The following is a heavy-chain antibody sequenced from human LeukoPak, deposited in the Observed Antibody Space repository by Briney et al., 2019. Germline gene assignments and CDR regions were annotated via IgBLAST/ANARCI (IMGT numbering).Heavy chain of an antibody. CDR1: GDSVSSNSAA. Sequence: SQTLSLTCAISGDSVSSNSAAWNWIRQSPSRGLEWLGRTYCRSKWSNDYATSVKSRITIKPDTSKNQFSLQLNSVTPEDTAVYYCARGITMVRGVIMPPDYWGQGTLVTVSS. V-gene: IGHV6-1*01. D-gene: IGHD3-10*01. J-gene: IGHJ4*02. CDR2: TYCRSKWSN. CDR3: ARGITMVRGVIMPPDY.